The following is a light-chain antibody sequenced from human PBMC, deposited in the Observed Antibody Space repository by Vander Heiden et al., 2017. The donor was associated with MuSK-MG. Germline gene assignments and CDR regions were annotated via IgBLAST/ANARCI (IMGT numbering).Light chain of an antibody. V-gene: IGKV1-9*01. J-gene: IGKJ2*01. CDR1: QGITSF. CDR2: AAS. CDR3: QQLNSYPYT. Sequence: DIQLTQSPSFLSASVGDRVTITCRASQGITSFLAWYQEKPGKAPKLLIYAASTLQSGVPSRFSGSGSGTEFTLTISILQPEDFATYYCQQLNSYPYTFGQGTKLEIK.